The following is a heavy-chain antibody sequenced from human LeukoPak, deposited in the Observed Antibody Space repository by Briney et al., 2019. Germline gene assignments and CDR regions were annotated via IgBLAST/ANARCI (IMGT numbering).Heavy chain of an antibody. CDR2: IYHSGST. D-gene: IGHD3-3*01. Sequence: PSETLSLTCTVSGYSISSGYYWGWIRQPPGKGLEWIGSIYHSGSTYYNPSLKSRVTISVDRSKNQFSLKLSSVTAADTAVYYCARGRSRGDFWSGYFDYWGQGTLVTVSS. V-gene: IGHV4-38-2*02. CDR1: GYSISSGYY. J-gene: IGHJ4*02. CDR3: ARGRSRGDFWSGYFDY.